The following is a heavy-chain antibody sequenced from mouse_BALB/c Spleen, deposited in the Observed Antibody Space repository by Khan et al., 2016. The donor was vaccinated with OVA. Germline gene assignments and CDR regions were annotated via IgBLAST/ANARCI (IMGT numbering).Heavy chain of an antibody. D-gene: IGHD2-4*01. CDR3: ARRIYRDYDGAWFAY. CDR1: GYTFTSYT. J-gene: IGHJ3*01. Sequence: QVQLQQSGAELARPGASVKMSCKASGYTFTSYTIHWVKQRPGQGLDWIGYINPSNDNTNYNQNFKDKATLTADKSSSTAYMQLSSLTSEDSAVYYCARRIYRDYDGAWFAYWGQGTLVTVSA. CDR2: INPSNDNT. V-gene: IGHV1-4*01.